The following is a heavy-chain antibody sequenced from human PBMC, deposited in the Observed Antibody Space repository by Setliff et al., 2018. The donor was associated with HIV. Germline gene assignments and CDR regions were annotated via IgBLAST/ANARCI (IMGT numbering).Heavy chain of an antibody. Sequence: GGSLRLSCVASGSNFDDFGMSWVRQAPGKGLEWVSGINWNGGSTGYADSVKGRFTISRDDSKNTLYLQMHSLRVEDTAAYYCAKGVKWLDPWGQGTLVTVSS. J-gene: IGHJ5*02. CDR1: GSNFDDFG. CDR3: AKGVKWLDP. V-gene: IGHV3-20*04. D-gene: IGHD3-16*01. CDR2: INWNGGST.